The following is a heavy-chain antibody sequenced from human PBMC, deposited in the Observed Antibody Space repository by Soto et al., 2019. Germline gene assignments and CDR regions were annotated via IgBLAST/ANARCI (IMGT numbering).Heavy chain of an antibody. V-gene: IGHV3-72*01. D-gene: IGHD5-18*01. Sequence: EVQLVESGGGLVQPGGSLRLSCAASGFTFSDHYMDWVRQAPGKGLEWVGRIRNKANSYTTDHAASVKGRFTISREDARNSVYIQMNTLKTEDTDVYFCVAYSFGRVDYWGQGTLVTVSS. CDR2: IRNKANSYTT. CDR3: VAYSFGRVDY. CDR1: GFTFSDHY. J-gene: IGHJ4*02.